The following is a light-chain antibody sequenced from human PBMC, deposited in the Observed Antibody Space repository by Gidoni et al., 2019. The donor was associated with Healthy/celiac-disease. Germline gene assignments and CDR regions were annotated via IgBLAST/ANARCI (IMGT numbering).Light chain of an antibody. Sequence: ELVLTQSPATLSCSPGERATLSCRASQSVSSYLAWYQQKPGQAPRLLIYDASNRATGIPARFSGSGSGTDFTLTISSREPEDFAVYYCQQRSNWPPITFGQGTRLEIK. CDR3: QQRSNWPPIT. CDR2: DAS. V-gene: IGKV3-11*01. CDR1: QSVSSY. J-gene: IGKJ5*01.